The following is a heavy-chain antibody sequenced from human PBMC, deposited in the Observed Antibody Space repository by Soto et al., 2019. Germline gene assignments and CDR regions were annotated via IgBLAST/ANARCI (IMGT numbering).Heavy chain of an antibody. V-gene: IGHV4-31*03. J-gene: IGHJ4*02. D-gene: IGHD6-19*01. Sequence: QVQLQESGPGLVKPSQTLSLTCLVSGASVSGDGSYCSWIRQHPGKVLEFIGYIHNSGSTYYNPSLEKRVAMSIDTSKNQFSLRLSSVTAADSAVYFCARDLGSEQWFFDNWGQGILVTVSS. CDR1: GASVSGDGSY. CDR2: IHNSGST. CDR3: ARDLGSEQWFFDN.